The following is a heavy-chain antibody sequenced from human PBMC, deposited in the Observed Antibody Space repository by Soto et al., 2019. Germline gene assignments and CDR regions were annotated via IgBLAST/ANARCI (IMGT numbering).Heavy chain of an antibody. Sequence: QVQLVQSGAELKRPGSSVKFSCKASGVTFSSYNIHWVRQAPGQGLECMGRIGPFLCTIDHSHTLHDRVTISADKSTSTAYMELTSLRSDDTAVYYCAGAFGVVPYEAFDVWGQGTMLIVSS. J-gene: IGHJ3*01. CDR3: AGAFGVVPYEAFDV. V-gene: IGHV1-69*08. CDR2: IGPFLCTI. CDR1: GVTFSSYN. D-gene: IGHD3-3*01.